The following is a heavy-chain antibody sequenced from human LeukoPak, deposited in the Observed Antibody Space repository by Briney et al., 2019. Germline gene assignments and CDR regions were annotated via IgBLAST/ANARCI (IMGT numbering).Heavy chain of an antibody. D-gene: IGHD2-2*01. Sequence: SVKVSCKASGFTFTSSAVQWVRQARGQRLEWIGWIVVGSGNTNYAQKFQERVTITRDMSTSTAYMELSSLRSEDTAVYYCAADPDIVVVPAAFDYWGQGTLVTVSS. J-gene: IGHJ4*02. CDR2: IVVGSGNT. V-gene: IGHV1-58*01. CDR3: AADPDIVVVPAAFDY. CDR1: GFTFTSSA.